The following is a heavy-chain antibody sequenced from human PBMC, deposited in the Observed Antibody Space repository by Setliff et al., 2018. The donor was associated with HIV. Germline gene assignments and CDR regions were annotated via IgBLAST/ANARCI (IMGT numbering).Heavy chain of an antibody. Sequence: PSETLSLTCPVSGASITSHYWSWIRQSPGRELEWIGYIYSTGSTNYNPSLQSRVSISMDASKKKFSLKVTSVTSADTAVYYCAKGAGFYGDYTFDYWGQGNLVTVSS. CDR3: AKGAGFYGDYTFDY. CDR1: GASITSHY. J-gene: IGHJ4*02. CDR2: IYSTGST. D-gene: IGHD4-17*01. V-gene: IGHV4-59*11.